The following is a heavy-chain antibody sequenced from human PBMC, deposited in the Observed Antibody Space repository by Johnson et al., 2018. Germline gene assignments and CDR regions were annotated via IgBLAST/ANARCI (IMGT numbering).Heavy chain of an antibody. Sequence: VQLVESGGGLVQPGRSLRLSCTASGFTFGDYAMSWFRQAPGKGLEWVGFIRSQAYGGTTEYAASVKGRFTISRDDSKSIASLEMNSLKTEDTAVDYCNRGSIEMDTNNDYHDMDVGGKGTTVTVS. CDR2: IRSQAYGGTT. CDR3: NRGSIEMDTNNDYHDMDV. CDR1: GFTFGDYA. D-gene: IGHD5-24*01. J-gene: IGHJ6*03. V-gene: IGHV3-49*03.